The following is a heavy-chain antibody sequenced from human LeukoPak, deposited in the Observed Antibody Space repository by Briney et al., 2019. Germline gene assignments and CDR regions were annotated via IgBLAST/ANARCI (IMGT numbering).Heavy chain of an antibody. J-gene: IGHJ5*02. D-gene: IGHD3-10*01. CDR1: GYTFTSYY. CDR2: INPSGGST. CDR3: ARARVNNNWFDP. V-gene: IGHV1-46*01. Sequence: ASVKVSCKASGYTFTSYYMHWVRQAPGQGLEWMGIINPSGGSTSYAQKFQGRVTMTRNTSTSTVYMELSSLRSEDTAVYYCARARVNNNWFDPWGQGTLVTVSS.